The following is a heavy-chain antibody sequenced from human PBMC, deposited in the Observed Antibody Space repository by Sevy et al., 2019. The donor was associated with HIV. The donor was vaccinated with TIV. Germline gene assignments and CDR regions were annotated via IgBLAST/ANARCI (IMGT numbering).Heavy chain of an antibody. V-gene: IGHV3-7*01. J-gene: IGHJ4*02. CDR1: GFDFNHHW. CDR3: ARLPTGLQSFNYLLSTYFDS. D-gene: IGHD3-9*01. Sequence: GGSLRLSCAASGFDFNHHWMSWVRQAPQKGLEWVANIKQDGSETYYVDSLEGRFTISRDNAKNSLSLQINDLRADDTAVYYCARLPTGLQSFNYLLSTYFDSWGQGTLVTVSS. CDR2: IKQDGSET.